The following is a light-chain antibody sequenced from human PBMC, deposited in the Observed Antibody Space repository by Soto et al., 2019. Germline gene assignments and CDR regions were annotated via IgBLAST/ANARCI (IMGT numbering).Light chain of an antibody. Sequence: DIQMTQSPSSVSASVGDRVTITCRASQNIWMLLAWYQQKPGKAPELLIYDASSLESGVPARVSGSGSGTEFTLTISSLQSEDFAVYYCQQYNNWWTFGQGTKVDI. CDR2: DAS. CDR3: QQYNNWWT. V-gene: IGKV1-12*01. CDR1: QNIWML. J-gene: IGKJ1*01.